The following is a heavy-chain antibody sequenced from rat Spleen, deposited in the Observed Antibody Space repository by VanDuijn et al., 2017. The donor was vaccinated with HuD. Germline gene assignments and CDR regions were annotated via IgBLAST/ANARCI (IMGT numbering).Heavy chain of an antibody. D-gene: IGHD1-9*01. CDR3: TKGGYGYNYYFDY. Sequence: EVQLVESGGGLVQPGRSMKLSCAASGFTFSNYDMAWVRQAPTKGLEWVASISYDGSSTYYRVSVKGRFTISRDNAKSTLYLQMDSLRSEDTATYYCTKGGYGYNYYFDYWGQGVMVTVSS. J-gene: IGHJ2*01. V-gene: IGHV5-20*01. CDR2: ISYDGSST. CDR1: GFTFSNYD.